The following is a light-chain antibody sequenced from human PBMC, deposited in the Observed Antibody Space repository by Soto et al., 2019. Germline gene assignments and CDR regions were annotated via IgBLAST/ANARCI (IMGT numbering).Light chain of an antibody. J-gene: IGLJ2*01. Sequence: HSVLTQPASVSGSPGQSITISCTGTSSDVGGYSYVSWYQQHPAKAPKLMIYDVSNRPSGVSNRFSGSKSGNTPSLTISGLQAEDEADYYRSSYTSSSTLAVFGGGTKLPVL. CDR1: SSDVGGYSY. CDR3: SSYTSSSTLAV. CDR2: DVS. V-gene: IGLV2-14*01.